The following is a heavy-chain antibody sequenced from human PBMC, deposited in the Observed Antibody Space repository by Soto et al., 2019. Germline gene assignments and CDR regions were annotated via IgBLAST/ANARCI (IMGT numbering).Heavy chain of an antibody. CDR1: GFTFRNYS. CDR2: LSYDGSNK. CDR3: ARGDREDIAVVVGVRPGEYGVDV. Sequence: GGSLRLSCAASGFTFRNYSMHWVRQAPGKGLECVAVLSYDGSNKFYRDYVKGRFTISRDNSKNTLYLQINSLRYEDTAVYYCARGDREDIAVVVGVRPGEYGVDVWGQGTTVTVSS. V-gene: IGHV3-30-3*01. J-gene: IGHJ6*02. D-gene: IGHD2-15*01.